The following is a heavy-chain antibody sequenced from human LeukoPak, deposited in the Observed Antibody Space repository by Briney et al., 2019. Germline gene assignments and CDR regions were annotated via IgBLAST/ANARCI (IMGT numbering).Heavy chain of an antibody. CDR1: GYPFTNYG. CDR2: ISAYNGNT. J-gene: IGHJ4*02. Sequence: ASVKVSCKASGYPFTNYGISWVRQAPGQGLEWMGWISAYNGNTNYAQKFQGRVTMSTDTSTSTAYVELRSLRSDDTAVYYCARGGLVVVVIDLDYWGQGTLVTVSS. D-gene: IGHD3-22*01. V-gene: IGHV1-18*01. CDR3: ARGGLVVVVIDLDY.